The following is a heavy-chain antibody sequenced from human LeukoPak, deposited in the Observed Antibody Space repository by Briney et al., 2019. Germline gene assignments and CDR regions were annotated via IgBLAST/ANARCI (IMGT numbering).Heavy chain of an antibody. J-gene: IGHJ4*02. D-gene: IGHD4-17*01. Sequence: ASVKVSCKASGYTVTSCGISWVRQAAGQGREGMGWISAYNGNTNYAQKLQRRVTMTTDTSTSPAYMALRSLRSDDTAVYYCARDGPSNYGDSPFDYWGQGTLVTVSS. V-gene: IGHV1-18*01. CDR1: GYTVTSCG. CDR3: ARDGPSNYGDSPFDY. CDR2: ISAYNGNT.